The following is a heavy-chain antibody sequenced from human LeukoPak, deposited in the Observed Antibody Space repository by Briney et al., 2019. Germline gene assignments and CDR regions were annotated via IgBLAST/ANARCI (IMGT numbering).Heavy chain of an antibody. D-gene: IGHD3-10*01. J-gene: IGHJ4*02. CDR1: GYTFTSYG. Sequence: ASVKVSCKASGYTFTSYGISWVRQAPGQGLEWIGWISAYNGNTNYAQKLQGRVTMTTDTSTSTAYMELSSLRSDDTAVYYCAREAHSLDYYGSGSDYWGQGTLVTVSS. V-gene: IGHV1-18*01. CDR2: ISAYNGNT. CDR3: AREAHSLDYYGSGSDY.